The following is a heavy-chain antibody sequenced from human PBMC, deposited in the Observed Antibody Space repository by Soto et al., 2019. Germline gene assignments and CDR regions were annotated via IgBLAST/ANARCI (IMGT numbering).Heavy chain of an antibody. J-gene: IGHJ3*02. CDR3: ARDRVIFGVVIISAFDI. CDR1: GFTFSSYS. Sequence: PGGPLRLSCAASGFTFSSYSMNWVRQAPGKGLEWVSYISSSSSTIYYADSVKGRFTISRDNAKNSLYLQMNSLRDEDTAVYYCARDRVIFGVVIISAFDIWGQGTMVTVSS. V-gene: IGHV3-48*02. D-gene: IGHD3-3*01. CDR2: ISSSSSTI.